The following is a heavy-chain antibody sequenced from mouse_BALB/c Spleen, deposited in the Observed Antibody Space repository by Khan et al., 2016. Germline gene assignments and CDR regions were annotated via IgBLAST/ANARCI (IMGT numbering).Heavy chain of an antibody. D-gene: IGHD1-3*01. CDR3: ARSSGPFYFDY. CDR1: GYSFTGYY. CDR2: INPNNGAT. V-gene: IGHV1-42*01. Sequence: EVQLQESGPELVKPGASVKISCKASGYSFTGYYMHWVKQGHVKSLEWIGRINPNNGATSYNQSFKDKASLTVDKSSSTAYMELHSLTSEDSAVYDCARSSGPFYFDYWGQGTTLTVSS. J-gene: IGHJ2*01.